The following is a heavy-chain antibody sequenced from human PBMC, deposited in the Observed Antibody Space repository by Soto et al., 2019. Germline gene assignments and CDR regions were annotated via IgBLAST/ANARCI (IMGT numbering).Heavy chain of an antibody. CDR2: ISGSGGTT. CDR1: GFTFSSYA. Sequence: PGGSLRLSCAASGFTFSSYAMSWVRQAPGKGLECVSTISGSGGTTYYADSVKGRFTISRDNAKNSLFLQMSSLSPEDTALYYCTKRRSARPGFDAFDLWGQGTMVTIS. CDR3: TKRRSARPGFDAFDL. J-gene: IGHJ3*01. V-gene: IGHV3-23*01.